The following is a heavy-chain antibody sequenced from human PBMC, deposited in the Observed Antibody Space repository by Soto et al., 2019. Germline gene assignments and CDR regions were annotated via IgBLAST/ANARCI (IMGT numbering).Heavy chain of an antibody. CDR2: IYTSGST. Sequence: PSETLSLTCTVSGGSISSYYWSWIRQPAGKGLEWIGRIYTSGSTNYNPSLKSRVTMSVDTSKNQFSLKLSSVTAADTAVYYCARGSSVAGLLGYYYYGMDVWGQVTTVTVS. CDR3: ARGSSVAGLLGYYYYGMDV. D-gene: IGHD6-19*01. J-gene: IGHJ6*02. V-gene: IGHV4-4*07. CDR1: GGSISSYY.